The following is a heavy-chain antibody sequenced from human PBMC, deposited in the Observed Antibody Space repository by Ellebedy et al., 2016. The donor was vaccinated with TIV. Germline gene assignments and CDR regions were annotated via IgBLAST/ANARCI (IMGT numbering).Heavy chain of an antibody. D-gene: IGHD2-21*01. CDR1: GFTFRSYA. V-gene: IGHV3-23*01. CDR3: AKARGSSVIDYHDFGMDV. Sequence: GESLKISXAASGFTFRSYAMNWVRQAPGKGLEWVSGIGDTAHNTYYTDSVKGRFTISRDNSNNMLFLQMSSLRAEDTAVYWCAKARGSSVIDYHDFGMDVWGQGTTVTVSS. CDR2: IGDTAHNT. J-gene: IGHJ6*02.